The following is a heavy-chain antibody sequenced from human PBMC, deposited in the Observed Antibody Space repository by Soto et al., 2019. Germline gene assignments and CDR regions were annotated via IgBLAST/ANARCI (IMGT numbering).Heavy chain of an antibody. CDR3: ARQKKLEYCSGGSRYDYYYYYMDV. CDR2: IYYSGST. Sequence: SETLSLTCTVSGGSISSYYWSWIRQPPGKGLEWIGYIYYSGSTNYNPSLKSRVTISVDTSKNQFSLKLSSVTAADTAVYYCARQKKLEYCSGGSRYDYYYYYMDVWGKGTTVTVSS. CDR1: GGSISSYY. J-gene: IGHJ6*03. D-gene: IGHD2-15*01. V-gene: IGHV4-59*08.